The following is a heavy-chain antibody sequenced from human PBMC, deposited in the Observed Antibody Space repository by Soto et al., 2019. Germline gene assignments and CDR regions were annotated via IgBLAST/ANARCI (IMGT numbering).Heavy chain of an antibody. CDR2: IKRDGSEK. CDR3: ARVRATDYEIDY. D-gene: IGHD4-17*01. V-gene: IGHV3-7*03. Sequence: GGSLRLSCTASGFMFGGYWMTWVRHVPGKGLQWVANIKRDGSEKYYVDFVKGRFTISRDNADNSVFLDMNNLRVDDTATYYCARVRATDYEIDYWGQGALVTVSS. J-gene: IGHJ4*02. CDR1: GFMFGGYW.